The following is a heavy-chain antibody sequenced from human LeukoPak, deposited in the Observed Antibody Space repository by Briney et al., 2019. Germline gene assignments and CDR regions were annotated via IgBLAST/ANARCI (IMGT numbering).Heavy chain of an antibody. CDR3: ARDPGDYYFDY. J-gene: IGHJ4*02. CDR2: IWYDGSQK. Sequence: GRSLRLSCAPSGFGFRSYGMHWVRQAPGEGLEWVAIIWYDGSQKYYANSVKGRFIISRDNTKNTVDLQMNSVRVEDTAVYYCARDPGDYYFDYWGQGTLVTVSS. CDR1: GFGFRSYG. D-gene: IGHD2-21*02. V-gene: IGHV3-33*01.